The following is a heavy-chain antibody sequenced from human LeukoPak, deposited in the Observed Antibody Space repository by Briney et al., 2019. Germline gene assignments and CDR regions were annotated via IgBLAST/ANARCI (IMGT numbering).Heavy chain of an antibody. CDR1: GFTFSSYW. CDR3: ARVSSTSYYFDY. Sequence: GGSLRLSCAASGFTFSSYWMSWVRQSPGKGLEWVANIKLDGSEKYYVDSVKGRFTISRDNAKNSLYLQMNSLRAEDTAVYYCARVSSTSYYFDYWGQGTLVTVS. CDR2: IKLDGSEK. J-gene: IGHJ4*02. D-gene: IGHD6-6*01. V-gene: IGHV3-7*04.